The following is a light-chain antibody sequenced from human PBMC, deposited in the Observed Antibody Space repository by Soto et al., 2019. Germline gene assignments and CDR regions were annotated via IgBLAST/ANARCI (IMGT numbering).Light chain of an antibody. CDR1: SSDVGGYNY. J-gene: IGLJ3*02. V-gene: IGLV2-8*01. CDR2: EVT. CDR3: SSHAGIKNVV. Sequence: QSALTQPPSASGSPGQSVTISCTGTSSDVGGYNYVSWYQQYTGKAPKLIIYEVTKRPSGVPDRFSGSKSGNTASLTVSGLQAEDEADYYCSSHAGIKNVVFGGGTQLTVL.